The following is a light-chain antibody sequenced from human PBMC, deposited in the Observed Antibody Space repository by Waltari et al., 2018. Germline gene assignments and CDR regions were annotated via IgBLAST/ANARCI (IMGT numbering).Light chain of an antibody. Sequence: EIVLTQSPGTLSLSPGETATLSCRASQSVSTTSLGWYQQKPGQAPRLLIYGGSRRATGIPDRFRGSGSRIDFTLTISRLEPEDFAVYYCQQYGSSPLFAFGPGTKVDIK. CDR3: QQYGSSPLFA. CDR1: QSVSTTS. CDR2: GGS. J-gene: IGKJ3*01. V-gene: IGKV3-20*01.